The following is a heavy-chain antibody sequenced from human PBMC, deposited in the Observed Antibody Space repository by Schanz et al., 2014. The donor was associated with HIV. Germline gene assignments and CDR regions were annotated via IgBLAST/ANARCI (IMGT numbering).Heavy chain of an antibody. J-gene: IGHJ5*02. CDR3: ARDHVEWGILSGPFDP. D-gene: IGHD2-15*01. CDR2: TSPYNGNT. V-gene: IGHV1-18*01. CDR1: GYSFSTFG. Sequence: QIQLVQSGAEMKKPGASVKVSCKASGYSFSTFGISWVRQAPGQGLEWMGWTSPYNGNTNYAENLQGRVTMTTDTSTSTAYMDLRSLRSDDTAVYYCARDHVEWGILSGPFDPWGQGTLVTVSS.